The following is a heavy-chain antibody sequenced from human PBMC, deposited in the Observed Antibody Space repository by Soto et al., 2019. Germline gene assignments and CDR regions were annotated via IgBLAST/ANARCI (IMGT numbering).Heavy chain of an antibody. CDR3: ARGYPYSGYDFSSYYYYMDV. Sequence: ASVKVSCKASGYTFTGYYMHWVRQAPGQGLEWMGWINPNSGGTNYAQKFQGWVTMTRDTSISTAYMELSRLRSDDTAVYYCARGYPYSGYDFSSYYYYMDVWGKGTTVTVSS. D-gene: IGHD5-12*01. V-gene: IGHV1-2*04. CDR1: GYTFTGYY. J-gene: IGHJ6*03. CDR2: INPNSGGT.